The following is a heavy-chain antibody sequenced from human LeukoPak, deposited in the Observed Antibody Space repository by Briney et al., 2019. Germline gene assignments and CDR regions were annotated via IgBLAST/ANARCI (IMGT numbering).Heavy chain of an antibody. J-gene: IGHJ6*02. CDR3: ARSRGYCSGSSCYYYGMDV. V-gene: IGHV6-1*01. D-gene: IGHD2-2*01. CDR2: TYYRSKWYN. CDR1: GDSVSSNSAA. Sequence: SQTLSLTCAISGDSVSSNSAAWNWIRQSPSRGLEWLGRTYYRSKWYNDYAVSVKSRITINPDTSKNHFSLQLNSVTPEDTAVYYCARSRGYCSGSSCYYYGMDVWGQGTTVTVSS.